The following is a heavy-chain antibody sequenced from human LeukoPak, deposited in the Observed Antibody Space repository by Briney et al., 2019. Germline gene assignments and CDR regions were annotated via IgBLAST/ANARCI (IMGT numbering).Heavy chain of an antibody. J-gene: IGHJ4*02. CDR3: ARELYDFWSGYSDY. CDR2: ISSSSSTI. Sequence: GGSLRLSCAASGFTFSSYSMNWVRQAPGKGLEWVSYISSSSSTIYYADSVKGRFTISRDNAKNSLYLQMNSLRAEDTAVYYCARELYDFWSGYSDYWGQGTLVTVSS. V-gene: IGHV3-48*04. CDR1: GFTFSSYS. D-gene: IGHD3-3*01.